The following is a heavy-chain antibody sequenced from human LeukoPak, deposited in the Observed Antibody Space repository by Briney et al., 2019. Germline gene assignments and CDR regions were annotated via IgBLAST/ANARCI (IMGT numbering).Heavy chain of an antibody. J-gene: IGHJ4*02. CDR2: ISWNSDTI. Sequence: GRSLRLSCAASGFTFDEYAMHWVRQAPGKGLAWVSCISWNSDTIGYADSVKGRFTISRDDARNSLYLQLNSLRREDTALYYCAKSKSPGSYYLPLGYWGQGTLVTVSS. CDR1: GFTFDEYA. D-gene: IGHD1-26*01. V-gene: IGHV3-9*01. CDR3: AKSKSPGSYYLPLGY.